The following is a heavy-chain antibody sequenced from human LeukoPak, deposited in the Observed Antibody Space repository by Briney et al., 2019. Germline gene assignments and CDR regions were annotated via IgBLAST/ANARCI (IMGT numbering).Heavy chain of an antibody. Sequence: ASVKVSCKASGYIFTGYYIHWVRQAPGQGLEWMGIINPSGGSTSYAQKFQGRVTMTRDTSTNTVYMELSSLRSEDTAVYYCARDYYDSRGYYGDAFDIWGQGTMVTVSS. V-gene: IGHV1-46*01. CDR1: GYIFTGYY. CDR2: INPSGGST. J-gene: IGHJ3*02. CDR3: ARDYYDSRGYYGDAFDI. D-gene: IGHD3-22*01.